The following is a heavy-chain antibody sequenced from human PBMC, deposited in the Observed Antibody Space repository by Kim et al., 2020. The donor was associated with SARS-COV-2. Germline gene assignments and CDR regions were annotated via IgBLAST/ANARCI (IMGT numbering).Heavy chain of an antibody. D-gene: IGHD3-10*01. J-gene: IGHJ4*02. Sequence: NYNQSLKGRLSMSVGTSENEFSLKLSSVTAADTGVYYCARESSAGSYYLDSWGQGTLVTVSS. V-gene: IGHV4-34*09. CDR3: ARESSAGSYYLDS.